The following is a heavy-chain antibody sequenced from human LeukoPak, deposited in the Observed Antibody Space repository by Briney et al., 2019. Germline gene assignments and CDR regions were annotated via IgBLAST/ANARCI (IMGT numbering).Heavy chain of an antibody. J-gene: IGHJ4*02. CDR3: ARYCSGGSCYARGYLDY. D-gene: IGHD2-15*01. CDR2: IYSGGST. CDR1: GDSINSLD. V-gene: IGHV3-53*01. Sequence: GTLSLTCTVSGDSINSLDLWSWVRQAPGKGLEWVSVIYSGGSTYYADSVKGRFTISRDNSKNTLYLQMNSLRAEDTAVYYCARYCSGGSCYARGYLDYWGQGTLVTVSS.